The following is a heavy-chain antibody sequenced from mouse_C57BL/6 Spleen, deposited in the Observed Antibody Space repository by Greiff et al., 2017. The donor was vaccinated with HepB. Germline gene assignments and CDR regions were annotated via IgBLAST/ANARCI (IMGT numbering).Heavy chain of an antibody. D-gene: IGHD2-4*01. V-gene: IGHV1-47*01. J-gene: IGHJ1*03. CDR1: GYTFTTYP. Sequence: VQLKESGAELVKPGASVKMSCKASGYTFTTYPIEWMKQNHGKSLEWIGNFHPYNDDTKYNEKFKGKATLTVEKSSSTVYLELSRLTSDDSAVYYCARHYYDYGEGYFDVWGTGTTVTVSS. CDR2: FHPYNDDT. CDR3: ARHYYDYGEGYFDV.